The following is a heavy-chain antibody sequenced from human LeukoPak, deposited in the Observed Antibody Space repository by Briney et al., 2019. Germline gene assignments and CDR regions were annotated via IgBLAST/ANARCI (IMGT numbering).Heavy chain of an antibody. CDR2: IRSKTYGGTT. CDR3: TRDLSGYAKPIDN. V-gene: IGHV3-49*04. D-gene: IGHD5-12*01. CDR1: GFTFADYA. Sequence: TAGSLRLSCTASGFTFADYAMSWVRQAPGKGLEWVGSIRSKTYGGTTEYAASVKGRFIISRDDSKSIAHLQMNSLKTEDTAMYYCTRDLSGYAKPIDNWGQGTLVIVSS. J-gene: IGHJ4*02.